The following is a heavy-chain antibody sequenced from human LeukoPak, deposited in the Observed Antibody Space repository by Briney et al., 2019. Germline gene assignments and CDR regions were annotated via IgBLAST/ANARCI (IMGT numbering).Heavy chain of an antibody. J-gene: IGHJ4*02. CDR3: ASIAARRGYYFDY. CDR2: IYYSGST. D-gene: IGHD6-6*01. Sequence: SETLSLACTVSGGSISSSSYYWGWIRQPPGKGLEWIGSIYYSGSTYYNPSLKSRVTISVDTSKNQFSLKLSSVTAADTAVYYCASIAARRGYYFDYWGQGTLVTVSS. V-gene: IGHV4-39*01. CDR1: GGSISSSSYY.